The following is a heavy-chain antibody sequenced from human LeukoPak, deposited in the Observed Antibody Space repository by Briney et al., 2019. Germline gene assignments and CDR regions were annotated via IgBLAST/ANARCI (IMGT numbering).Heavy chain of an antibody. CDR3: AGTGYSSNWSLGYYYMDV. D-gene: IGHD6-13*01. CDR2: INHSGST. J-gene: IGHJ6*03. Sequence: SETLSLTCAVYGGSFSGYYWSWIRLPPGKGLEWIGEINHSGSTNYKPSLKRRVTISLDRSKNQFSLKLSSVTAADTAVYYCAGTGYSSNWSLGYYYMDVWGKGTTVTISS. CDR1: GGSFSGYY. V-gene: IGHV4-34*01.